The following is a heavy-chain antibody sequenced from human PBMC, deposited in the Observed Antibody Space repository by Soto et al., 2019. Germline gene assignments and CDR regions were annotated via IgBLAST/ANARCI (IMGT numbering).Heavy chain of an antibody. CDR1: GFTFSSYS. CDR2: ISSSSSTI. V-gene: IGHV3-48*02. D-gene: IGHD4-17*01. CDR3: ARDLTTVPTR. Sequence: PGGSLRLSCAASGFTFSSYSMNWVRQAPGKGLEWVSYISSSSSTIYYADTVKGRFTISRDNAKNSLYLQMNSLRDEDTTVYYCARDLTTVPTRWGRGTLVTVSA. J-gene: IGHJ4*02.